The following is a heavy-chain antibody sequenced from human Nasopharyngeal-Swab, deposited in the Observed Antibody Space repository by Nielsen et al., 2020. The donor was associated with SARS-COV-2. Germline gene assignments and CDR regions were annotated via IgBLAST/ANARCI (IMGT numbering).Heavy chain of an antibody. CDR1: GFTFSSYW. Sequence: GESLKISCAASGFTFSSYWMSWVRQAPGKGLEWVANIKQDGSEKYYVDSVKGRFTISRDNAKNSLYPQMNSLRAEDTAVYYCARFDWLPYFDYWGQGTLVTVSS. CDR2: IKQDGSEK. J-gene: IGHJ4*02. D-gene: IGHD3-9*01. V-gene: IGHV3-7*03. CDR3: ARFDWLPYFDY.